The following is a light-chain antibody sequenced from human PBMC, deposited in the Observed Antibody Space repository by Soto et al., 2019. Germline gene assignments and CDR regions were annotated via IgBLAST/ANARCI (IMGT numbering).Light chain of an antibody. Sequence: QSVLTQPPSASGTPGQRVTISCSGSSSNIESNTVTWYQQLPGTAPKLVIYSNNQRPSGVPDRFSGSKSGTSASLAISGLQSEDEAYYYCATWDDSLSGPVFGGGTKLTVL. CDR1: SSNIESNT. CDR3: ATWDDSLSGPV. V-gene: IGLV1-44*01. CDR2: SNN. J-gene: IGLJ2*01.